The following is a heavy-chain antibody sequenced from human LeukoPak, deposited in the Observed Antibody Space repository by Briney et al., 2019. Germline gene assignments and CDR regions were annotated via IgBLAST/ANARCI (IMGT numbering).Heavy chain of an antibody. CDR1: GYSFTSYW. D-gene: IGHD6-13*01. Sequence: GESLKISCKGSGYSFTSYWIGWVCQMPGKGLEWMGIIYPGDSDTRYSPSFQGQVTISADKSISTAYLQWSSLKASDTAMYYCARTPSYSSSWYLRLDYWGQGTLVTVSS. J-gene: IGHJ4*02. V-gene: IGHV5-51*01. CDR2: IYPGDSDT. CDR3: ARTPSYSSSWYLRLDY.